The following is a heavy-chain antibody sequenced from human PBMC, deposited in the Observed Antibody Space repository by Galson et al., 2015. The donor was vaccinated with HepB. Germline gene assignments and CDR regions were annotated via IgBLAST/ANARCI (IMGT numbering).Heavy chain of an antibody. J-gene: IGHJ5*02. D-gene: IGHD5-12*01. Sequence: SLRLSCAASGFTFSSYSMNWVRQAPGKGLEWVSYISSSSATIYYADSVKGRFTISRDNAKNSLYLQMNSLRDEDTAVYYCAREPPRRYGDYDGTWGQGTLVTVSS. V-gene: IGHV3-48*02. CDR3: AREPPRRYGDYDGT. CDR1: GFTFSSYS. CDR2: ISSSSATI.